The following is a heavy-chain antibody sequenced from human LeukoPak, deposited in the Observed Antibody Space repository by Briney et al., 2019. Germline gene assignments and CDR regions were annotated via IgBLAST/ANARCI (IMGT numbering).Heavy chain of an antibody. CDR1: GGSISSSNW. V-gene: IGHV4-4*02. CDR3: ARAHFSLGATLLFDY. CDR2: IYHSGTA. D-gene: IGHD1-26*01. Sequence: PSGTLSLTCAVSGGSISSSNWWSWVRQPPGKGLEWIGEIYHSGTANYNPSLKSRVTISVDKSKNQFSLKLSSVTAADTAVYYCARAHFSLGATLLFDYWGQGTLVTVSS. J-gene: IGHJ4*02.